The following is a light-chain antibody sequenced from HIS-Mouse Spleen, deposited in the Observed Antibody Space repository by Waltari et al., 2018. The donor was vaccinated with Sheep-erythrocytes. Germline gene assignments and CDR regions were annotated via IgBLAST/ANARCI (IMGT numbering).Light chain of an antibody. CDR1: SSDVGGYNY. CDR3: SSYTSSSTYV. CDR2: EVS. V-gene: IGLV2-14*01. Sequence: QSALTQPASVSGSPGQSITISFTGTSSDVGGYNYVSWYQQHPGKAPKLMIYEVSNRPSGVSNRFSGSKSGKTASLTISGLQAEDEADYYCSSYTSSSTYVFGTGTKVTVL. J-gene: IGLJ1*01.